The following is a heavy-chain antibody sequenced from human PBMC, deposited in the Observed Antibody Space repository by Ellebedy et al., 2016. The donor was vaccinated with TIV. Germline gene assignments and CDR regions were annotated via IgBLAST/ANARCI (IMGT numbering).Heavy chain of an antibody. CDR2: IYSGGST. D-gene: IGHD4-17*01. Sequence: GGSLRLSXAASGFTVSSNYMSWVRQAPGKGLEWVSVIYSGGSTYYADSVKGRFTISRDNSKNTLYLQMNSLRAEDTAVYYCARELRLPDYYYYMDVWGKGTTVTVSS. CDR3: ARELRLPDYYYYMDV. J-gene: IGHJ6*03. V-gene: IGHV3-53*01. CDR1: GFTVSSNY.